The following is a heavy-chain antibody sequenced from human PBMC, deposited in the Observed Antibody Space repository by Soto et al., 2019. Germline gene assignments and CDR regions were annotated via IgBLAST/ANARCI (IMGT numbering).Heavy chain of an antibody. D-gene: IGHD1-1*01. J-gene: IGHJ4*02. CDR2: ISFDGGSK. V-gene: IGHV3-30-3*01. CDR3: ARVQGNNPFES. CDR1: GFTFSTYN. Sequence: QVRLVDSGGGVVPPGGSLRLSCAASGFTFSTYNMHWVRQAPGKGLEWVAMISFDGGSKYYADSVKGRFTISRDNSENTLYLQMNSLRVEDTAVYYCARVQGNNPFESWGQGTLVTVSS.